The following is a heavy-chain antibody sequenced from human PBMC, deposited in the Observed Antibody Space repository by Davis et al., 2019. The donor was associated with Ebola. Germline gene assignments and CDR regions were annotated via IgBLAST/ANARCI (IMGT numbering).Heavy chain of an antibody. CDR3: ARGRKLQYCSGGSCYRNWFDP. D-gene: IGHD2-15*01. CDR2: IYYSGST. Sequence: SETLSLTCTVSGGSIRSYYWSWIRQPPGKGLECIGYIYYSGSTNYNPSLKSRVTISVDTSKNQFSLKLSSVTAADTAVYYCARGRKLQYCSGGSCYRNWFDPWGQGTLVTVSS. V-gene: IGHV4-59*12. J-gene: IGHJ5*02. CDR1: GGSIRSYY.